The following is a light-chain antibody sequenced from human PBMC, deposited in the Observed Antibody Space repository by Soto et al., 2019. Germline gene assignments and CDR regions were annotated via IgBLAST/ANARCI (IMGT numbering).Light chain of an antibody. V-gene: IGKV3-11*01. J-gene: IGKJ1*01. CDR2: DAS. Sequence: EIVLTQSPATLSLSPGERATLSCRASQRISGYLAWYQQKPGQAPRLRIYDASNRATGIPVGFSGSGSGSDYTLTTSSLVPEDFAVYYCHQRSNLPWTFGQGTKV. CDR1: QRISGY. CDR3: HQRSNLPWT.